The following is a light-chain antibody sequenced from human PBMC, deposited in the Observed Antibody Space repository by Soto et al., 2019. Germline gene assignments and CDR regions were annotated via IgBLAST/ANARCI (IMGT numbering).Light chain of an antibody. CDR3: QQSYSTPT. Sequence: QITQAPSSLSASVGDRVTITCRASQSISSYLNWYQQKPGKAPKLLIYAASSLQSGVPSRFSGSGSGTDFTLTISSLQPEDFATYYCQQSYSTPTFGQGTKVDI. V-gene: IGKV1-39*01. CDR2: AAS. CDR1: QSISSY. J-gene: IGKJ1*01.